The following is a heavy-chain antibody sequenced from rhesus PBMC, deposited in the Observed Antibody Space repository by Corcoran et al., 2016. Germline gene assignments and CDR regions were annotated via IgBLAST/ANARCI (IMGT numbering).Heavy chain of an antibody. CDR3: ARLRTQRLAIFYY. V-gene: IGHV4-169*01. J-gene: IGHJ4*01. CDR2: SGGSSGST. CDR1: GGSISSSY. Sequence: QLQLQESGPGLVKPSETLSLTCAVSGGSISSSYWSWIRQAPGKGLEWIGYSGGSSGSTHYNPSLKSRVTLSVDTSKNQLSLKLSSVTAADTAVYYCARLRTQRLAIFYYWGQGVLVTVSS. D-gene: IGHD6-31*01.